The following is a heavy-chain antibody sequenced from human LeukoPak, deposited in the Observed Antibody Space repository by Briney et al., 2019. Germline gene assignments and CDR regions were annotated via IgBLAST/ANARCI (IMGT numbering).Heavy chain of an antibody. CDR2: ISGSSSYT. D-gene: IGHD1-26*01. Sequence: PGGSLRLSCAASGFMFSDYYMNWIRQAPGKGLEWVSYISGSSSYTNYADSVKGRFTISRDNAKNSLYLQMNSLRAEDTAVYYCARGARYSGSYYDYRGQGTLVTVSS. CDR3: ARGARYSGSYYDY. CDR1: GFMFSDYY. V-gene: IGHV3-11*05. J-gene: IGHJ4*02.